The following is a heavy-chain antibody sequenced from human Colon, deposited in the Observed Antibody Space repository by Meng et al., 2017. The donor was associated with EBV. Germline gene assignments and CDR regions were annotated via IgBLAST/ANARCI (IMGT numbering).Heavy chain of an antibody. CDR3: ARDTSTWGNKGLDH. V-gene: IGHV4-30-2*01. D-gene: IGHD7-27*01. Sequence: QPQGARSGLVNPSQTLSLTCVVSGDSVTNGGYSWSWIRQPPGKGLEWIGYIYHSGSTKYNPSLKSRVTISVDTSKNQFSLKLSSVTAADTAVYYCARDTSTWGNKGLDHWGQGILVTVSS. CDR2: IYHSGST. J-gene: IGHJ4*02. CDR1: GDSVTNGGYS.